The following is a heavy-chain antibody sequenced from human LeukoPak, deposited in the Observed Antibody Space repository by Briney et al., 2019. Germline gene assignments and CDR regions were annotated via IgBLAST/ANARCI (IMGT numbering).Heavy chain of an antibody. Sequence: GASVKVSCKVSGYTLTELSMHWVRQAPGKGLEWMGGFDPEDGETIYAQKFQGRVTMTEDTSTDTAYMELSSLRSEDTAVYYCATDLKGAIFEGYWGQGTLVTVSS. CDR2: FDPEDGET. CDR1: GYTLTELS. D-gene: IGHD3-3*01. J-gene: IGHJ4*02. V-gene: IGHV1-24*01. CDR3: ATDLKGAIFEGY.